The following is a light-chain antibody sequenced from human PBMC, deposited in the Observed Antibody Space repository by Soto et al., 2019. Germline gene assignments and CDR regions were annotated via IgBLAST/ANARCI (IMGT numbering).Light chain of an antibody. Sequence: DIQMTQSPSTLSASVGGRVTITCRASQSISSWLAWYQQKPGKAPKLLIYKASSLESGVPSRFSGSGAGTEFTLTISSLQPDDFATYYCHQLNDYPLTFGGGTKMDI. CDR1: QSISSW. V-gene: IGKV1-5*03. CDR3: HQLNDYPLT. J-gene: IGKJ4*01. CDR2: KAS.